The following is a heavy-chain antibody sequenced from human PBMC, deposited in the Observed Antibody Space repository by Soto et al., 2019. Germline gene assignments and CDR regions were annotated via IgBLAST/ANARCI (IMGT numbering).Heavy chain of an antibody. CDR3: ARGRQVAPSALFRRAGDYSLDV. CDR1: GGSFSGYL. J-gene: IGHJ6*02. D-gene: IGHD2-2*01. V-gene: IGHV4-34*01. CDR2: INHRGST. Sequence: SETLSLTCAVYGGSFSGYLWTWIRQPPGKGLEWIGEINHRGSTNLNPSLGSRVTFLVDTSKNQFSLKLRSVTAADTAVYYCARGRQVAPSALFRRAGDYSLDVWGQGTTVTVSS.